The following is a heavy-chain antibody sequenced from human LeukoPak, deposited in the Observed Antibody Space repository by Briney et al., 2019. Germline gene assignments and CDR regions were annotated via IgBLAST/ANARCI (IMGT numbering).Heavy chain of an antibody. CDR2: ISSSSSYI. V-gene: IGHV3-21*01. Sequence: GGSLRLSCAASGFTFSSYSMNWVRQAPGKGLEWVSSISSSSSYIYYADSVKGRFAISRDNAKNSLYLQMNSLRAEDTAVYYCARPQGGGQSSSFDYWGQGTLVTVSS. CDR3: ARPQGGGQSSSFDY. J-gene: IGHJ4*02. D-gene: IGHD2-15*01. CDR1: GFTFSSYS.